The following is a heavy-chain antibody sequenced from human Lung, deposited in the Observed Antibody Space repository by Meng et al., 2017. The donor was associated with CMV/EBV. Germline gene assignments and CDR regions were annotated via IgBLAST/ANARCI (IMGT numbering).Heavy chain of an antibody. D-gene: IGHD1-1*01. CDR1: GGFISSYH. J-gene: IGHJ4*02. CDR2: VYYSGGN. Sequence: SETLSLTCTVAGGFISSYHWSWLRQPPGKGLEWIGHVYYSGGNNYNPSLKSRVTTSLDKSKNQFSLNLTSVTAADTAVYYCATLATVNTHLFDNWGQGVLVTVSS. V-gene: IGHV4-59*03. CDR3: ATLATVNTHLFDN.